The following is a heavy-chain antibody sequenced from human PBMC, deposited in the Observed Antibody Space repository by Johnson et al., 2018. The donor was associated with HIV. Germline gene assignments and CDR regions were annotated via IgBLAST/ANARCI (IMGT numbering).Heavy chain of an antibody. CDR3: ARDGYCSGGSCYSGDRLDAFDI. CDR1: RFRFDDYG. CDR2: INSDGSST. Sequence: VQLVESGGGVVRPGGSLRLSCAVSRFRFDDYGMSWVRQAPGKGLEWVSRINSDGSSTSYADSVKGRFTISRDNAKNTLYLQMNSLRAEDTAVYYCARDGYCSGGSCYSGDRLDAFDIWGQGTMVTVSS. J-gene: IGHJ3*02. V-gene: IGHV3-20*04. D-gene: IGHD2-15*01.